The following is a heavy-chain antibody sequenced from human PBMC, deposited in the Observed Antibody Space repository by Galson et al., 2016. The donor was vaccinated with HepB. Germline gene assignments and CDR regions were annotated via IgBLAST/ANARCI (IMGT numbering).Heavy chain of an antibody. J-gene: IGHJ4*02. CDR3: ATMRAARAFDY. Sequence: QSGAEVKEPGESLKISCKGSGSRFTNYWIGWVRQMPGKGLEWMGIVYPGDSDTRYSPSFQGQVTISADKSITTAYLQWSSLKASDTAMYYCATMRAARAFDYWGQGTLVTVSS. V-gene: IGHV5-51*01. CDR2: VYPGDSDT. CDR1: GSRFTNYW. D-gene: IGHD2-15*01.